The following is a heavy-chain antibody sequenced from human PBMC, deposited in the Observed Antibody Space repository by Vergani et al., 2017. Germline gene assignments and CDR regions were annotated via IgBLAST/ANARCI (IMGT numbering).Heavy chain of an antibody. J-gene: IGHJ4*02. CDR1: GGSISSGGYY. CDR2: IYYSGTT. CDR3: ARSKTKIPDY. V-gene: IGHV4-31*01. Sequence: QVQLQESGPGLVKPSQTLSLTCTVSGGSISSGGYYWSWIRQHPGKGLEWIGYIYYSGTTYYNPSLKSQVTISVDTSKNQFSLKLSSVTAAATAVYYCARSKTKIPDYWGQGTLVTVSS.